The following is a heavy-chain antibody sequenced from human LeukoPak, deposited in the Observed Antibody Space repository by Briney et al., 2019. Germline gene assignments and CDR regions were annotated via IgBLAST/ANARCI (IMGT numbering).Heavy chain of an antibody. V-gene: IGHV3-33*01. CDR1: GFTFSSHG. CDR3: AREAYGGEGPFDI. CDR2: IWYDGSNQ. J-gene: IGHJ3*02. Sequence: PGGSLRLSCAASGFTFSSHGMHWVRQAPGKGLKWVAVIWYDGSNQYYADSVKGRFTISRDNSKHMVYLQMNSLRADDTAVYYCAREAYGGEGPFDIWGQGTMVTVSS. D-gene: IGHD4-23*01.